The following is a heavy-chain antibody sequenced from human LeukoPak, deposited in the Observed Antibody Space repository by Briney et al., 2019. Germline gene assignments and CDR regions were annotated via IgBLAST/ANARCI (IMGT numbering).Heavy chain of an antibody. CDR3: ARASNTGWYAVF. V-gene: IGHV4-59*01. Sequence: NPSETLSLTCTVSGGSISSYYWSWIRQPPGKGLEWIGYIHYSGSTNYNPSLKSRVTISVDTSRNQFSLSLSSVTAADTAVYYRARASNTGWYAVFWGQGTLVTVSS. CDR1: GGSISSYY. J-gene: IGHJ4*02. CDR2: IHYSGST. D-gene: IGHD6-19*01.